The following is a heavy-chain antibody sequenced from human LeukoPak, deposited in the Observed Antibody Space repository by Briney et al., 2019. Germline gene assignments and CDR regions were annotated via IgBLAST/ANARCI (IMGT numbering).Heavy chain of an antibody. CDR3: ARDRDKGVETYYYYGMDV. D-gene: IGHD3-3*01. CDR1: GFTFSSYS. CDR2: ISSSSSYI. V-gene: IGHV3-21*01. J-gene: IGHJ6*02. Sequence: GGSLRLSCAASGFTFSSYSMNWVRQAPGKGLEWVSSISSSSSYINYADSVKGRFTISRDNAKNSLYLQMNSLRAEDTAVYYCARDRDKGVETYYYYGMDVWGQGTTVTVSS.